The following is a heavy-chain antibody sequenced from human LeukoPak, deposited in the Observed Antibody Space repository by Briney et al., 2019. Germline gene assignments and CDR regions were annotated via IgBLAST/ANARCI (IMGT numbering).Heavy chain of an antibody. D-gene: IGHD5-18*01. CDR2: ISHDGSNK. J-gene: IGHJ4*02. CDR1: GFTFSSYS. CDR3: ARGARGYNYGYDELDY. V-gene: IGHV3-30*03. Sequence: PGGSLRLSCAASGFTFSSYSMNWVRQAPGKGLEWVAVISHDGSNKHYADSVKGRFTISRDNSKSTLYLQMNSLRAEDTAVYYCARGARGYNYGYDELDYWGQGTLVTVSS.